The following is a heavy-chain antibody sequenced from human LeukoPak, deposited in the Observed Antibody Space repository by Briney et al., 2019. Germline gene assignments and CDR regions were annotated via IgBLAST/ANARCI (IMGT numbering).Heavy chain of an antibody. J-gene: IGHJ4*02. D-gene: IGHD2-8*01. CDR1: GYTFTRND. CDR2: MNPNSGNT. CDR3: AREEEMVYGDFDY. Sequence: GASVKVSCKASGYTFTRNDINWVRQAPGQGLEWMGWMNPNSGNTGYAQKFQGRVTMTRNTSISTAYMELSSLRSEDTGVYYCAREEEMVYGDFDYWGQGTLVTVSS. V-gene: IGHV1-8*01.